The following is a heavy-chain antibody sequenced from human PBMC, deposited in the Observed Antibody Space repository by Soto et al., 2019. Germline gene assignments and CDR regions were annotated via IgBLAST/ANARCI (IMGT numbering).Heavy chain of an antibody. CDR3: ARDRVYIAARRNYYYYGMDV. CDR1: GGSISSCY. Sequence: SETLSLTCTVSGGSISSCYWSWIRQPPGKGLEWIGYIYYSGSTNYNPSLKSRVTISVDTSKNQFSLKLSSVTAADTAVYYCARDRVYIAARRNYYYYGMDVWGQGTTVTVSS. D-gene: IGHD6-6*01. V-gene: IGHV4-59*01. J-gene: IGHJ6*02. CDR2: IYYSGST.